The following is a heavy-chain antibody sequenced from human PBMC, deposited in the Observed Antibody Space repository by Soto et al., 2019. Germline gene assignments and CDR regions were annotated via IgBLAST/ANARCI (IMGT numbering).Heavy chain of an antibody. CDR1: GGSISNGYYY. D-gene: IGHD2-15*01. CDR2: IYHSGRT. CDR3: ARWVEVSLDYFDS. V-gene: IGHV4-31*03. J-gene: IGHJ4*02. Sequence: SETLSLTCTVSGGSISNGYYYWSWVRQNPGKGLEWIGHIYHSGRTYYNPSLKSRVTILVDTSMNQFSLNLSSMTAADTAVYYCARWVEVSLDYFDSWGQGTPVTVSS.